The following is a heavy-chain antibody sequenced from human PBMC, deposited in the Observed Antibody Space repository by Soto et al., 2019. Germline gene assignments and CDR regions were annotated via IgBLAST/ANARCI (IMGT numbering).Heavy chain of an antibody. D-gene: IGHD3-16*01. V-gene: IGHV4-59*01. Sequence: LSLTCNVSGGSISNYYWTWVRQSPEKGLEWIGYMYYNGNINYNPSLKSRVTISIDTSKNQFSLTLKSVTAADTAVYYCASGGNWFDPWGQGVLVTVSS. J-gene: IGHJ5*02. CDR2: MYYNGNI. CDR1: GGSISNYY. CDR3: ASGGNWFDP.